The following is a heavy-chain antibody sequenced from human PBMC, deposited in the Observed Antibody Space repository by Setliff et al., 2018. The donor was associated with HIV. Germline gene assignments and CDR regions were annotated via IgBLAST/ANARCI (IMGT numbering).Heavy chain of an antibody. V-gene: IGHV1-2*02. CDR3: ARDQGLWDYGGKFLLREYFNH. CDR1: GYSFTAYY. CDR2: IQTNSGGT. Sequence: ASVKVSCKASGYSFTAYYIHFVRQAPGQGLEWMGWIQTNSGGTKSAQKFQGRVTMTRDTSISTAYMELNSLTSDDTAVYYCARDQGLWDYGGKFLLREYFNHWGQGTLVTVSS. J-gene: IGHJ1*01. D-gene: IGHD4-17*01.